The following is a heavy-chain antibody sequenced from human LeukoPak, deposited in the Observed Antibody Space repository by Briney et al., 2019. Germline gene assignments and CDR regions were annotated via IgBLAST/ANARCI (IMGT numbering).Heavy chain of an antibody. CDR2: ISGSGAIT. CDR1: GFTFDAYA. J-gene: IGHJ3*02. Sequence: PGGSLRLSCAVSGFTFDAYAMSWVRQAPGKGLEWVSGISGSGAITSYADSVKGRFTISRDNSKNTLYLQMNSLRAEDTAVYYCARGAWAFDIWGQGTMVTVSS. V-gene: IGHV3-23*01. CDR3: ARGAWAFDI.